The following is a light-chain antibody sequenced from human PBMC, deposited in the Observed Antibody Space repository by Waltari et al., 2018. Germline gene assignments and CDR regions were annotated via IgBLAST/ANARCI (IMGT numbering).Light chain of an antibody. Sequence: SYELTQSPSVSVSPGQTARITCSGEGLSNQYAYWYQQKAGQAPVAVIYKDSERPSGIPARFSGSSPGTSVTLTISGVQPEDEADYYCQSADNIGSFYVFGPGTKVTVL. V-gene: IGLV3-25*03. CDR2: KDS. CDR1: GLSNQY. J-gene: IGLJ1*01. CDR3: QSADNIGSFYV.